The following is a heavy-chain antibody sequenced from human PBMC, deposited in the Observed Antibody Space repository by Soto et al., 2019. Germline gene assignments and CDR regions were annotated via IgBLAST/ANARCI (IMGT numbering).Heavy chain of an antibody. CDR3: ARDRAGYSSHFVY. Sequence: QVYLVQSGAEVKKPGSSVKVSCKALRGTFTNYAFSGVRQAPGQGLEWMGGIMPFFGSGNYAQKFQGRINITADESTSSVYLEMTSLRSEDTAVYYCARDRAGYSSHFVYWGQGTLVTVSS. V-gene: IGHV1-69*01. CDR1: RGTFTNYA. CDR2: IMPFFGSG. J-gene: IGHJ4*02. D-gene: IGHD2-2*03.